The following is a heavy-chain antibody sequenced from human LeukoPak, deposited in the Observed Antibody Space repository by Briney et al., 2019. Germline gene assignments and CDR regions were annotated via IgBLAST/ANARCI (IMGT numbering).Heavy chain of an antibody. CDR3: ARWSGFLYNWFDP. Sequence: SQTLSLTCTVSGGSISSGGYYWSWIRQHPGKGLEWIGYIYYSGSTYYNPSLKSRVTISVDTSNNQFSLKLSSVTAADTAVYYCARWSGFLYNWFDPWGQGTLVTVSS. CDR1: GGSISSGGYY. J-gene: IGHJ5*02. V-gene: IGHV4-30-4*08. CDR2: IYYSGST. D-gene: IGHD3-3*01.